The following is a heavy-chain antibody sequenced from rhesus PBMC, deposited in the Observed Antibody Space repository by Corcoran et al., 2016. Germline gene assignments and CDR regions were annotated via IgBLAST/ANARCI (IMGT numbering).Heavy chain of an antibody. CDR2: IGGSSGST. Sequence: QVQLQESGPGLVKPSETLSLTCAVSGYSISSGYGWSWIRQPPGKGLEWIGYIGGSSGSTNYNPSLNRRVTISKDTANIQFSRKLSAVTSADTAVYYCARDSRQRLVRTGLDSWGQGVVVTVSS. CDR3: ARDSRQRLVRTGLDS. D-gene: IGHD6S26*01. J-gene: IGHJ6*01. CDR1: GYSISSGYG. V-gene: IGHV4-127*01.